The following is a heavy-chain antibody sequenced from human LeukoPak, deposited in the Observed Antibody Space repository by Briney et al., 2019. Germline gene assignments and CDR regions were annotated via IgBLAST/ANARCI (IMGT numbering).Heavy chain of an antibody. CDR3: ARRGGTSYDY. V-gene: IGHV4-39*01. J-gene: IGHJ4*02. Sequence: SETLSLTCTVSGGSISSSSNYWGWIRQPPGKGLEWIGNIYYSGSTYYNPSLKSRITISVVTSKNQSSLKLTSGTAADTAVYYCARRGGTSYDYWGQGTLVTVSS. CDR2: IYYSGST. D-gene: IGHD2-15*01. CDR1: GGSISSSSNY.